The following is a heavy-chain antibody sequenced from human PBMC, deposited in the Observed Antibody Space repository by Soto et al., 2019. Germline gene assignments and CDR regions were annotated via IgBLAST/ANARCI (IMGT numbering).Heavy chain of an antibody. Sequence: PSETLSLSCTVSVGSISSYYWSWIRQPPGKGLEWIGYIYYSGSTNYNPSLKSRVTISVDTSKNQFSLKLSSVTAADTAVYYCARGGLLTTWEGWDWFDPWGQGTLVTVSS. D-gene: IGHD4-4*01. CDR3: ARGGLLTTWEGWDWFDP. J-gene: IGHJ5*02. CDR1: VGSISSYY. V-gene: IGHV4-59*01. CDR2: IYYSGST.